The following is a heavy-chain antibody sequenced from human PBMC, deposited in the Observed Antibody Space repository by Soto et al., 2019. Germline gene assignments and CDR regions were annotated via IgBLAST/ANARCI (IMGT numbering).Heavy chain of an antibody. CDR2: IWYDGSNK. CDR1: GFTFSSYG. J-gene: IGHJ6*02. D-gene: IGHD4-4*01. CDR3: AREPTVTPYYYYYYGMDV. Sequence: SLRLSCAASGFTFSSYGMHWVRQAPGKGLEWVAVIWYDGSNKYYADSVKGRFTISRDNSKNTLYLQMNSLRAEDTAVYYCAREPTVTPYYYYYYGMDVWGQGTTVTVSS. V-gene: IGHV3-33*01.